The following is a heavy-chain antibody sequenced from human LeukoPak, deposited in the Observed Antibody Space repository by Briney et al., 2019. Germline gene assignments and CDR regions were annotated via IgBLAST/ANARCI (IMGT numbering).Heavy chain of an antibody. J-gene: IGHJ5*02. CDR1: GGSISSGSYY. V-gene: IGHV4-39*01. CDR3: ARHKVGAILEGQYNWFDP. Sequence: SETLSLTCTVSGGSISSGSYYWSWIRQPPGKGLEWIGSIYYSGSTFYNPSLKSRLTISLDTSKNQFSLRLSSATAADTAVYYCARHKVGAILEGQYNWFDPWGQGTLVTVSS. CDR2: IYYSGST. D-gene: IGHD1-26*01.